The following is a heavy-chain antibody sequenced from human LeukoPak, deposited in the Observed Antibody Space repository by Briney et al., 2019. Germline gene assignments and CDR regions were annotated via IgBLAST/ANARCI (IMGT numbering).Heavy chain of an antibody. CDR1: GFTVSSNS. Sequence: PGRSLRLSCAASGFTVSSNSMRWVRQAPGKGLEWVSVIFSGGNTFYADSVKGRFTISRDNSQNTLYLQMNSLRAEDTAVYYCARDPNRYYFDYWGQGTLVTVSS. V-gene: IGHV3-66*01. CDR3: ARDPNRYYFDY. CDR2: IFSGGNT. J-gene: IGHJ4*02.